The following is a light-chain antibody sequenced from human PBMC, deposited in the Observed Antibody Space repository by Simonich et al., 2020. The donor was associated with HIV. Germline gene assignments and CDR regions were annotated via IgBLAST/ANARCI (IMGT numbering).Light chain of an antibody. CDR1: QSISSW. J-gene: IGKJ4*01. CDR3: QQYYSNLVT. Sequence: DIQMTQSPSTLSASVGDRVTITCRASQSISSWLAWFQQKPGKAPKLLLYTASRLESGVPSRFSGSGSGTDYTLTISSLQPEDFATYYCQQYYSNLVTFGGGTKVEIK. CDR2: TAS. V-gene: IGKV1-NL1*01.